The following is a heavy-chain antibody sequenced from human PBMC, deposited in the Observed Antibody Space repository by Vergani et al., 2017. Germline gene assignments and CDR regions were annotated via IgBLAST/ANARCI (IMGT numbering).Heavy chain of an antibody. Sequence: EVQLVESGGSLVQPGGSLRLSCAASGFIFTTYWMSWVRQAPGKGLEWVANIKKDGRETYYVDSVKGRFTISRDNAKNLLFLEMNSLRVEDTAVYYCVRDTPLGTTEVAFDWGQGTLVTVSS. J-gene: IGHJ4*02. CDR3: VRDTPLGTTEVAFD. CDR1: GFIFTTYW. CDR2: IKKDGRET. D-gene: IGHD2/OR15-2a*01. V-gene: IGHV3-7*01.